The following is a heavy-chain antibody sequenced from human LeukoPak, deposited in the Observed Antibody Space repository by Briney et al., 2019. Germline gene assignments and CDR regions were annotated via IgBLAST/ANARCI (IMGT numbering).Heavy chain of an antibody. CDR1: GFTVSSNY. D-gene: IGHD2-8*02. CDR2: IYFSGRT. V-gene: IGHV4-39*01. CDR3: ARRPLTASGPFDY. J-gene: IGHJ4*02. Sequence: GSLRLSCAASGFTVSSNYMSWVRQAPGKGLEWIASIYFSGRTYYNPSLKSRVTISLDTSQNQFSLKLSSVTAADTAVYFCARRPLTASGPFDYWGQGTLVTVSS.